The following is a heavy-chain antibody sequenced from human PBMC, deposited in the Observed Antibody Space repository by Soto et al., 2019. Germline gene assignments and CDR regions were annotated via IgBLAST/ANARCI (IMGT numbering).Heavy chain of an antibody. Sequence: QVLLVDSGGGVVQPGRSLRLSCAASGFTFSSYAMNWVRQAPGKGLEWVALISHDGINKYYADSVRGRFTISRDSSTNTLYLQMNSLRVADTAVYYCGRCTSTSCHLGSDYWGQGTLVTVSS. D-gene: IGHD2-2*01. CDR2: ISHDGINK. CDR3: GRCTSTSCHLGSDY. V-gene: IGHV3-30-3*01. CDR1: GFTFSSYA. J-gene: IGHJ4*02.